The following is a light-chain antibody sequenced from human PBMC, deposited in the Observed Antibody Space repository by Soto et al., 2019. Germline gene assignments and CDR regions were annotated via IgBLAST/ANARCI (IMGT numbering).Light chain of an antibody. Sequence: QSVLAQPASVSGSPGQSITISCTGASGYVGTYSLVSWYQQHPGKAPKVVIYEGHKRPSGVPDRFFGSTSVNTASLTISGLQTDDEADYYCCLYVGATTYVFGYGTRSPS. V-gene: IGLV2-23*01. CDR2: EGH. CDR1: SGYVGTYSL. J-gene: IGLJ1*01. CDR3: CLYVGATTYV.